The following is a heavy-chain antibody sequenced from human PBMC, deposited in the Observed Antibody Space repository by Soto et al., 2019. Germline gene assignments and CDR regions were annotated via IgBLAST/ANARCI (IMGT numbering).Heavy chain of an antibody. CDR2: ISAYNGNT. D-gene: IGHD3-3*01. CDR3: ARDQGRDFWSGFGPPFYYYYYMDV. V-gene: IGHV1-18*01. CDR1: GYTFTSYG. J-gene: IGHJ6*03. Sequence: ASVKVSCKASGYTFTSYGISWVRQAPGQGLEWMGWISAYNGNTNYAQKLQGRVTMTTDTSTGTAYMELRSLRSDDTAVYYCARDQGRDFWSGFGPPFYYYYYMDVWGKGTTVTVSS.